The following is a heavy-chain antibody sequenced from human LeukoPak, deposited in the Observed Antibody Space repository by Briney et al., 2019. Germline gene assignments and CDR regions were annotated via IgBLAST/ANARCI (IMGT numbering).Heavy chain of an antibody. CDR2: INPNSGGT. J-gene: IGHJ4*02. V-gene: IGHV1-2*02. Sequence: ASAKVSCKGSGYTFTSYYMHWVRQAPGQGLERMGWINPNSGGTNYAQKFQGRVTMTRDTSTSTAYMELRSLRSDDTAVYYCATVSGYSRSLNYFDYWGQGTLVTVSS. CDR3: ATVSGYSRSLNYFDY. CDR1: GYTFTSYY. D-gene: IGHD5-18*01.